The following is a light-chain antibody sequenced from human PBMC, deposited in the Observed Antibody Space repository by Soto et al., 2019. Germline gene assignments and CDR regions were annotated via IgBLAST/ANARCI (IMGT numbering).Light chain of an antibody. J-gene: IGKJ2*01. CDR2: KAS. V-gene: IGKV1-5*03. CDR1: QSISSW. CDR3: QQYNSDPYT. Sequence: DIQMTQSPSTLSASEGDRVTITCRASQSISSWLAWYQQKPGKAPKLLIYKASSLESGVPSRFSGSGSGTEFTLTISSLQPDDFATYYCQQYNSDPYTFGQGTKLEIK.